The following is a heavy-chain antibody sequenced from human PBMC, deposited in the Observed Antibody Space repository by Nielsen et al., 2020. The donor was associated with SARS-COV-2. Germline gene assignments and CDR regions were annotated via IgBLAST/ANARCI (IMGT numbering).Heavy chain of an antibody. CDR2: IWYDGDTK. Sequence: GESLKISCAASGFTFSSYGMHWVRQAPGKGLEWVAIIWYDGDTKYYADSVKGRFTISRDNSKNSLYLQMNSLMTDDSALYYCAKDIGTFRFTGMDVWGQGTTVTVSS. V-gene: IGHV3-30*02. CDR3: AKDIGTFRFTGMDV. CDR1: GFTFSSYG. D-gene: IGHD3-3*01. J-gene: IGHJ6*02.